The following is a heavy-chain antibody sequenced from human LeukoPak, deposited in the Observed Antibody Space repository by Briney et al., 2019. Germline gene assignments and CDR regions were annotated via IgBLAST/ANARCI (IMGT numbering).Heavy chain of an antibody. CDR2: ISSSSYI. D-gene: IGHD3-3*01. CDR3: ARGITIFGRYYYYGMDV. Sequence: GGSLRLSCAASGFTFSSYSMNWVRQAPGKGLEWVSSISSSSYIYYADSVKGRFTISRDNAKNSLYLQMNSLRAEDTAVYYCARGITIFGRYYYYGMDVWGQGTTVTVSS. V-gene: IGHV3-21*01. J-gene: IGHJ6*02. CDR1: GFTFSSYS.